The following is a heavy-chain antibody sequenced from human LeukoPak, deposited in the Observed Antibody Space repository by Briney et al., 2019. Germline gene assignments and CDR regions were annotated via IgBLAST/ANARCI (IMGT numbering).Heavy chain of an antibody. CDR3: ASGKNYDFWSGHPPFDY. CDR1: GYTFTSYG. J-gene: IGHJ4*02. CDR2: ISAYNGNT. D-gene: IGHD3-3*01. V-gene: IGHV1-18*01. Sequence: GASVKVSCKASGYTFTSYGISWVRQAPGQGLEWMGWISAYNGNTNYAQKLQGRVTMTTDTSTSTAYMELRSLRSDDTAVYYCASGKNYDFWSGHPPFDYWGQGTLVTVSS.